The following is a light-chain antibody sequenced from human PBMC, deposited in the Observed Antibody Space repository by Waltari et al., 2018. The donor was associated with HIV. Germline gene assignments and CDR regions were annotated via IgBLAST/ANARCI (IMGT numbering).Light chain of an antibody. V-gene: IGLV2-14*03. CDR1: SSDVGGYNY. CDR3: SSYTSSSTRV. J-gene: IGLJ3*02. Sequence: VSGSPGQSITISCTGTSSDVGGYNYVSWYQQHPGKAPKLMIYDVSNRPSGVSNRFSGSKSGNTASLTISGLQAEDEADYYCSSYTSSSTRVFGGGTKLTVL. CDR2: DVS.